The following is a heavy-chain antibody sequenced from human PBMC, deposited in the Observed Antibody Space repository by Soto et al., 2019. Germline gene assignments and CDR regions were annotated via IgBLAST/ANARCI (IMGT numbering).Heavy chain of an antibody. Sequence: FLTLPHPSTVSDDNISRGGHYRTWIHTHPVKVPEWIGHISNSGRTYYNTPLKSRLIISLESAENQFSVRLSSVTAADMALYYGARGRQYYDCALDPWGQGTLVTVSS. D-gene: IGHD3-22*01. CDR1: DDNISRGGHY. V-gene: IGHV4-31*03. CDR3: ARGRQYYDCALDP. J-gene: IGHJ5*02. CDR2: ISNSGRT.